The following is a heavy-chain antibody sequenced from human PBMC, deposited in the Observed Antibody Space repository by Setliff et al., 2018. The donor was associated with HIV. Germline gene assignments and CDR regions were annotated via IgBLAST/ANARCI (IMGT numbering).Heavy chain of an antibody. J-gene: IGHJ4*02. CDR1: PFIFSHYW. D-gene: IGHD3-10*01. CDR3: TRHYGSGTYCLAS. CDR2: IKQDGSET. Sequence: GGSLRLSCAVSPFIFSHYWMTWVRQAPGKGLEWVANIKQDGSETYYVDSVKGRFTISRDNGKNALYLEINSLGAEDTAVYYCTRHYGSGTYCLASWGQGTLVTVSS. V-gene: IGHV3-7*01.